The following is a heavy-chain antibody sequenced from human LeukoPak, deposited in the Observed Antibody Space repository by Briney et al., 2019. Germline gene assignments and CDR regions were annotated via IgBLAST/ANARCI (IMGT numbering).Heavy chain of an antibody. D-gene: IGHD2-2*01. V-gene: IGHV4-39*01. CDR3: ARQGPYCTSTSCSNFLDF. CDR2: IHYSGST. CDR1: GGAISGSSYY. Sequence: PSETLSLTCIVSGGAISGSSYYWAWIRQPPGKGLEWIGSIHYSGSTNYNPSLKSRVTISVDTSKNQFSQQLSSVTAADTAMYYCARQGPYCTSTSCSNFLDFWGQGTLVTVSS. J-gene: IGHJ4*02.